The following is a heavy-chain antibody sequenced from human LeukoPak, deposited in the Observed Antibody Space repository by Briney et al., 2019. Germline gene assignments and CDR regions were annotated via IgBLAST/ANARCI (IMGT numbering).Heavy chain of an antibody. CDR2: IYYSGST. CDR3: ARLHYSSRDV. Sequence: PSETLSLTCTVSGGSISSYYWSWIRQPPGKGLEWIGYIYYSGSTNYNPSLKSRVTISVDTSKNQFSLKLSSVTAADTAVYYCARLHYSSRDVWGQGTTVTVSS. V-gene: IGHV4-59*08. J-gene: IGHJ6*02. D-gene: IGHD6-13*01. CDR1: GGSISSYY.